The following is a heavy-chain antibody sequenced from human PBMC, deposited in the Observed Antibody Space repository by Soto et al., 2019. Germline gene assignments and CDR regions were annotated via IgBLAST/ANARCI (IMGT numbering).Heavy chain of an antibody. CDR3: AKALVLRYFDWPPLGMDV. V-gene: IGHV3-23*01. CDR1: GFTFSSYA. Sequence: GGSLRLSCAASGFTFSSYAMSWVRQAPGKGLEWVSAISGSGGSTYYADSVKGRFTISRDNSKNTLYLQMNSLRAEDTAVYYCAKALVLRYFDWPPLGMDVWGQGTTVTVSS. CDR2: ISGSGGST. D-gene: IGHD3-9*01. J-gene: IGHJ6*02.